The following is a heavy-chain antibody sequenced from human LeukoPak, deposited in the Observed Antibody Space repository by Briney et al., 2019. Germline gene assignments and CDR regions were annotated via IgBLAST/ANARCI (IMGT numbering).Heavy chain of an antibody. CDR2: MNPKSGNT. Sequence: ASVKVSCKASGYTFTIYDINWVRHATGQGLEWMGWMNPKSGNTGYAQKFQGRVTMTRNTSISTDYMELSSLRSEDTAVYYCERGLYSGSYYRFGYWGQGTLVTVSS. V-gene: IGHV1-8*01. D-gene: IGHD1-26*01. CDR3: ERGLYSGSYYRFGY. J-gene: IGHJ4*02. CDR1: GYTFTIYD.